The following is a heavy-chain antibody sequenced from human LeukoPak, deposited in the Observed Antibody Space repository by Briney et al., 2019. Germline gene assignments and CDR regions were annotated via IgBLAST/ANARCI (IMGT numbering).Heavy chain of an antibody. CDR1: GFTFSSYA. Sequence: PGGSLRLSCAASGFTFSSYAMSWVRQAPGKGLEWVSAISGSGGSTYYADSVKGRFTISRDNSKNTLYLQMNSLRAGDTAVYYCAKAGNERGYSGYDYYYYYYYMDVWGKGTTVTVSS. CDR3: AKAGNERGYSGYDYYYYYYYMDV. V-gene: IGHV3-23*01. J-gene: IGHJ6*03. CDR2: ISGSGGST. D-gene: IGHD5-12*01.